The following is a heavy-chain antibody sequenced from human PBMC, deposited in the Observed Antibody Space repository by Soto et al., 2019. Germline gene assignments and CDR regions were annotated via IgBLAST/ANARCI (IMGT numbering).Heavy chain of an antibody. V-gene: IGHV4-34*01. Sequence: SETLSLTCAVYGGSFSGYYWSWIRQPPGKGLEWIGEINHSGSTNYNPSLKSRVTISVDTSKNQFSLKLSSVTAADTAVYYCARGVRHCSSTSCYYTRFDPWGQGTLVNVSS. CDR2: INHSGST. D-gene: IGHD2-2*01. J-gene: IGHJ5*02. CDR1: GGSFSGYY. CDR3: ARGVRHCSSTSCYYTRFDP.